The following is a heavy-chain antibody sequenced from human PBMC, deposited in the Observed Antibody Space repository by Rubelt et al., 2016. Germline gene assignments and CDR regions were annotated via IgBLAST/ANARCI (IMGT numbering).Heavy chain of an antibody. Sequence: GPGLVKPSETLSLTCKVSDGSINNYYWSWIRPPPGKGLEWIGHIYSRGSTNYNPSLKSRLTISVDTSKNHFSLRLTAVTAADTAACYCARGEGGSDKRFDPWGQGTLVIVSS. CDR2: IYSRGST. V-gene: IGHV4-4*08. J-gene: IGHJ5*02. CDR1: DGSINNYY. CDR3: ARGEGGSDKRFDP. D-gene: IGHD1-26*01.